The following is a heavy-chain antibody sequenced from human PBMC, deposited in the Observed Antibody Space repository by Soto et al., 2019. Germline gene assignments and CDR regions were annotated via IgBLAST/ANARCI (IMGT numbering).Heavy chain of an antibody. CDR1: RFTFSRYG. J-gene: IGHJ4*02. CDR3: ARMYYVAAEDYLDH. CDR2: IWYDGTNE. V-gene: IGHV3-33*01. Sequence: QVQLVESGGGVVQPGRSLRLYYAASRFTFSRYGMHWVRQAPGKGPEWVAIIWYDGTNEEYADSVKGRFTISRDNPKNMLYLQMNNLRAEDTAVYYCARMYYVAAEDYLDHWGQGTLVTVSP. D-gene: IGHD3-16*01.